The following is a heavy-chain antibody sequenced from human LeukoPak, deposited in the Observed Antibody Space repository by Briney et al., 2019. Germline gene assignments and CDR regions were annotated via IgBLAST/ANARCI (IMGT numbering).Heavy chain of an antibody. D-gene: IGHD2/OR15-2a*01. Sequence: SQTLSLTCTVSGGSISSGSYYWSWIRQPAGKGLEWIGRIYTSGSTNYNPSLKSRVTISVDTSKNQFSLKLSSVTAADTVVYYCTRGDNNWGQGTLVTVSS. V-gene: IGHV4-61*02. CDR2: IYTSGST. CDR1: GGSISSGSYY. J-gene: IGHJ4*02. CDR3: TRGDNN.